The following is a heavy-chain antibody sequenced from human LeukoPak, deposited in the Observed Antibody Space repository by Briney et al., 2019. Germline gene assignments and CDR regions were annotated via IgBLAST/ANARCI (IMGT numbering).Heavy chain of an antibody. CDR2: LDESGRP. V-gene: IGHV4-39*07. J-gene: IGHJ6*03. CDR3: ARDLGGYPFFMDV. Sequence: SPSETLSLTCSVSGGSTRSGRHHWAWVRQPPGKGLEFIGSLDESGRPYYNAPLKSRVTISEDSSGKQFSLNLSSVTAADTAVYYCARDLGGYPFFMDVWGRGTTVIVSS. CDR1: GGSTRSGRHH. D-gene: IGHD2-15*01.